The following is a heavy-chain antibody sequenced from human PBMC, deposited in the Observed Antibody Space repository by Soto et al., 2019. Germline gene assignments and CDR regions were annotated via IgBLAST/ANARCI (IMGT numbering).Heavy chain of an antibody. CDR1: GGAMSSGGYY. CDR3: ARENLGKAAAGIPAP. J-gene: IGHJ5*02. Sequence: LFLICPVSGGAMSSGGYYWSWIRQPPGKGLEWIGYIYYSGSTYYNPSLKSRVTISVDTSKNQFSLKLSSVTAADTAVYYRARENLGKAAAGIPAPWGKGTRVPVSS. CDR2: IYYSGST. D-gene: IGHD6-13*01. V-gene: IGHV4-30-4*01.